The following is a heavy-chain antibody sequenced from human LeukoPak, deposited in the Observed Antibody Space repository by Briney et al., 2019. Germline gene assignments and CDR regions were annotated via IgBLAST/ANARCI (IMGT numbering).Heavy chain of an antibody. V-gene: IGHV4-39*07. Sequence: SETLSLTCTVSGGSISSSSYYWGWIRQPPGKGLEWIGSIYYSGSTYCNPSLKSRVTISVDTSKNQFSLKLSSVTAADTAVYYCARDQAAADAPNWFDPWGQGTLVTVSS. CDR3: ARDQAAADAPNWFDP. D-gene: IGHD6-13*01. CDR2: IYYSGST. CDR1: GGSISSSSYY. J-gene: IGHJ5*02.